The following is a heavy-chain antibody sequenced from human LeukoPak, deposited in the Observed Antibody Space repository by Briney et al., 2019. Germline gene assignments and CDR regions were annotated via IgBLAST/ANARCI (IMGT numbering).Heavy chain of an antibody. CDR3: ARGRPGLAAAGTYDY. CDR1: GYTFTSSD. V-gene: IGHV1-8*01. D-gene: IGHD6-13*01. J-gene: IGHJ4*02. Sequence: WASVKVSCKASGYTFTSSDINWVRQAAGQGLEWMGWINPNSGRTGYAQKFQGRVTMTANTSISTAYMELSSLRFDDTAVYYCARGRPGLAAAGTYDYWGQGTLITVSS. CDR2: INPNSGRT.